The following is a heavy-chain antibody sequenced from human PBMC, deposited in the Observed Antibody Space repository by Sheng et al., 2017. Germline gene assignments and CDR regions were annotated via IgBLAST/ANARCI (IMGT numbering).Heavy chain of an antibody. Sequence: QLQLQESGPGLVKPSETLSLTCTVSGGSISSSSYYWGWIRQPPGKGLEWIGSIYYSGSTYYNPSLKSRVTISVDTSKNQFSLKLSSVTAADTAVYYCARPHGSGHWDAFDIWGQGTMVTVSS. CDR2: IYYSGST. CDR1: GGSISSSSYY. J-gene: IGHJ3*02. D-gene: IGHD2-15*01. CDR3: ARPHGSGHWDAFDI. V-gene: IGHV4-39*07.